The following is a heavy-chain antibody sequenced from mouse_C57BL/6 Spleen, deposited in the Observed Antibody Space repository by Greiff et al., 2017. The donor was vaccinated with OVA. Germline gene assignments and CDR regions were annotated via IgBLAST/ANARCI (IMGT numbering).Heavy chain of an antibody. CDR1: GYTFTSYW. CDR3: ARGFITTVVASRYFDY. D-gene: IGHD1-1*01. J-gene: IGHJ2*01. CDR2: IDPSDSYT. V-gene: IGHV1-69*01. Sequence: QVQLQQPGAELVMPGASVKLSCKASGYTFTSYWMHWVKQRPGQGLEWIGEIDPSDSYTNYNQKFKGKSTLTVDKSSSTAYMQLSSLTSEDSAVYYCARGFITTVVASRYFDYWGQGTTLTVSS.